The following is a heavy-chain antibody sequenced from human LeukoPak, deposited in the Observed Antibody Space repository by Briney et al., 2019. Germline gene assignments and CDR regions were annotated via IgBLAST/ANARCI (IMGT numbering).Heavy chain of an antibody. D-gene: IGHD5-12*01. CDR2: IHSDGIST. V-gene: IGHV3-74*03. Sequence: GGFLRLSCAASGFTFSNTWMHWVRQAPGKGLVWVSRIHSDGISTTYADSVKGRFTTSRDNAKNTLYLQMNTLRIEDTAVYYCARGRGFVDYWGQGTLVTVSS. CDR1: GFTFSNTW. J-gene: IGHJ4*02. CDR3: ARGRGFVDY.